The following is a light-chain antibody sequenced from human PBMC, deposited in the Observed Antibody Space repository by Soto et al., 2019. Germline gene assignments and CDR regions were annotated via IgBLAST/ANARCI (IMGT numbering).Light chain of an antibody. J-gene: IGKJ4*01. V-gene: IGKV4-1*01. CDR3: QQYLAYIT. Sequence: DIVMTQSPDSLAVSLGERATINCKSSQTVLYSSNNKSALAWLQQKPGQPPKLLIYWASTRESGVPDRFSGSGSGTDFTLTISCLQAEDGAVYSCQQYLAYITFGGGTKVEIK. CDR1: QTVLYSSNNKSA. CDR2: WAS.